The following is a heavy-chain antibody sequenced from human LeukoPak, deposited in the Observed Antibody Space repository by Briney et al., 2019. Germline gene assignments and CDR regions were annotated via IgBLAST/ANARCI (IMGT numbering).Heavy chain of an antibody. D-gene: IGHD1-26*01. CDR3: ARGLVGIVGRYYFDY. CDR2: INHSGST. V-gene: IGHV4-34*01. CDR1: GGSFSGYY. Sequence: SETLSLTCAVYGGSFSGYYWSWIRQPPGEGLEWIGEINHSGSTNYNPSLKSRVTISVDTSKNQFSLKLSSVTAADTAVYYCARGLVGIVGRYYFDYWGQGTLVTVSS. J-gene: IGHJ4*02.